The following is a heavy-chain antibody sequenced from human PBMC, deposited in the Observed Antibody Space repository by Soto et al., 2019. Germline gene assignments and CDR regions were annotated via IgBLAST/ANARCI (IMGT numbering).Heavy chain of an antibody. CDR2: MSPSSGNT. CDR3: ARVGGQLFGDHGMDV. CDR1: GYTFTTYE. D-gene: IGHD3-10*01. V-gene: IGHV1-8*01. Sequence: QVQLVQSGAEVKKPGASVKVSCKAPGYTFTTYEINWVRQVPGQGLEGMGWMSPSSGNTGYVDQFRGRVTMTSNTSMTTAYMELSSLRAEDTGVYYCARVGGQLFGDHGMDVWGQGTTVTVSS. J-gene: IGHJ6*02.